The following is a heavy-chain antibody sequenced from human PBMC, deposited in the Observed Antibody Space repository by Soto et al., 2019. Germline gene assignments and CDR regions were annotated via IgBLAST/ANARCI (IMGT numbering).Heavy chain of an antibody. CDR1: GYTFTSYY. D-gene: IGHD3-16*01. CDR2: INPSGGST. V-gene: IGHV1-46*01. J-gene: IGHJ6*02. CDR3: ASSITSYYYAMDV. Sequence: QVQLVQSGAEVKKPGASVKVSCKASGYTFTSYYMHWVRQAPGQGLEWLGIINPSGGSTSYAQKSKGRVTMTRDTSTSTVYMELSSLRSEDTAVYYCASSITSYYYAMDVWGQGTTVAVSS.